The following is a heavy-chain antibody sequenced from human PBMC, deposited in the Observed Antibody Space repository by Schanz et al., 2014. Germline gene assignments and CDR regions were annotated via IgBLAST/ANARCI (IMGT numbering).Heavy chain of an antibody. J-gene: IGHJ6*02. CDR2: IFFRGST. Sequence: QVQLQESGPGLVKPSQTLSLTCAVSGGSISSGGYSWSWIRQPPGKGLEWIGYIFFRGSTYYNPSLKSRVTISIDPSKNQFSLRLTSVTAEAKDVYYCYGMDVWGQGTTVTVSS. V-gene: IGHV4-30-4*07. CDR1: GGSISSGGYS. CDR3: YGMDV.